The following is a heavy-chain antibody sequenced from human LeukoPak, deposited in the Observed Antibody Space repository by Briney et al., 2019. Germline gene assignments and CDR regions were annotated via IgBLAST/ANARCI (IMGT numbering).Heavy chain of an antibody. Sequence: PGGSLRLSCAASGFTFSGSTMSWVRQASGKGLEWVGRVRSKANSYATAYAASVKGRFTISRDDSKNTAYLQMNSLKTEDTAVYYCSSRGGDTAMVESWGQGTLVTVSS. V-gene: IGHV3-73*01. D-gene: IGHD5-18*01. J-gene: IGHJ4*02. CDR2: VRSKANSYAT. CDR1: GFTFSGST. CDR3: SSRGGDTAMVES.